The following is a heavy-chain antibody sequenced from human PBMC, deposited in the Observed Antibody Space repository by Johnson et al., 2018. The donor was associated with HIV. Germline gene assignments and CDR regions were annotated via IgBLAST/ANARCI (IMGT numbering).Heavy chain of an antibody. Sequence: VQLVESGGGLVQPGGSLRLSCAASGFTLSSYDMHWVRQVTGKGLEWVSSIGTTGDTYYPGSVKGRFTISRENAKNTLYLQMNSLRAEDTAVYYCARLFYGDDAFDIWGQGTMVTVSS. D-gene: IGHD4-17*01. V-gene: IGHV3-13*01. CDR3: ARLFYGDDAFDI. CDR2: IGTTGDT. J-gene: IGHJ3*02. CDR1: GFTLSSYD.